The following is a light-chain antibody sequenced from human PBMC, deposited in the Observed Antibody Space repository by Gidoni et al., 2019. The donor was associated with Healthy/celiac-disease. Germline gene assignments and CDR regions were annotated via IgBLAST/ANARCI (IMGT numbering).Light chain of an antibody. J-gene: IGKJ5*01. CDR2: DAS. Sequence: AIQLTQSPSSLSASVGDRVTITCRASQGISSALAWYQQKPGKAPKLLIYDASSLDSGVPSRFRGSGSGTDFTLTISSLQPEDFATYYCQQFNSYPITFGQGTRLEIK. CDR3: QQFNSYPIT. CDR1: QGISSA. V-gene: IGKV1-13*02.